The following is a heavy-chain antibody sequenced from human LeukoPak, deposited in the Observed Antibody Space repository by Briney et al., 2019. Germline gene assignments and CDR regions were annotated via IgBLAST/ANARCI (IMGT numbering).Heavy chain of an antibody. CDR1: GITLSNYG. CDR3: ARDSGYDSDPYYLDY. D-gene: IGHD5-12*01. J-gene: IGHJ4*02. Sequence: GGSLRLSCAVSGITLSNYGMSWVRQAPGKGLEWVAGISDSGGRTNYADSVKGRFTISRDNAKNSLYLQMNSLRAEDTAVYYCARDSGYDSDPYYLDYWGQGTLVTVSS. V-gene: IGHV3-23*01. CDR2: ISDSGGRT.